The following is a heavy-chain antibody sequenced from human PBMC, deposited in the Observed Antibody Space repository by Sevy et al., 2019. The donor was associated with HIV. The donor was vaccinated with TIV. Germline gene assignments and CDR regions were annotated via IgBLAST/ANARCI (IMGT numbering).Heavy chain of an antibody. Sequence: GGSLRLSCAASGFTFSSHAMHWVRQAPGKGLEWVAVISYDGSSKYYADSVKGRFTISRDDSKNTLYLQMNSLRAGDTAMYYCARDGGYSVNFLPSGYWGQGTLVTVSS. CDR3: ARDGGYSVNFLPSGY. CDR2: ISYDGSSK. J-gene: IGHJ4*02. V-gene: IGHV3-30-3*01. CDR1: GFTFSSHA. D-gene: IGHD3-10*02.